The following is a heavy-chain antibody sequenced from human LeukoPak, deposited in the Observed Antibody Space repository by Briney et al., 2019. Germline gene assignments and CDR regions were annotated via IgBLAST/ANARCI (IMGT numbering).Heavy chain of an antibody. V-gene: IGHV4-34*01. CDR2: INHSGST. CDR1: GGSFSGYY. Sequence: SETLSLTCAVYGGSFSGYYWSWIREPPGKGLEWIGEINHSGSTNYNPSLKSRVTISVDTSKNQFSLTLSSVTAADTAVYYCARLAYCSSTSCRRGYYFDYWGQGTLVTVSS. J-gene: IGHJ4*02. CDR3: ARLAYCSSTSCRRGYYFDY. D-gene: IGHD2-2*01.